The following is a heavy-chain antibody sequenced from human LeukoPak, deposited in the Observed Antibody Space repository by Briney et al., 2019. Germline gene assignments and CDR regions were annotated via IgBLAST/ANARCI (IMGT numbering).Heavy chain of an antibody. CDR3: ARDQGFSFNYFDY. CDR1: GFTFSSYA. V-gene: IGHV3-30-3*01. CDR2: ISYDGSNK. Sequence: PGGSLRLSCAASGFTFSSYAMHGVGQAPGKGLEGVSVISYDGSNKYYADSVKGRFTISRDNSKNTLYLQMNSLRAEDTAVYYCARDQGFSFNYFDYWGQGTLVTVSS. J-gene: IGHJ4*02.